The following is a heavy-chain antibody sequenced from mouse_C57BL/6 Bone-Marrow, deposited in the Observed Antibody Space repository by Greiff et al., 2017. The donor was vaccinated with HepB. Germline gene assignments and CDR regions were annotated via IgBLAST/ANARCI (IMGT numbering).Heavy chain of an antibody. CDR1: GFTFSDYY. D-gene: IGHD2-3*01. V-gene: IGHV5-16*01. CDR3: ARSDGYYGYFDV. Sequence: EVQRVESEGGLVQPGSSMKLSCTASGFTFSDYYMAWVRQVPEKGLEWVANINYDGSSTYYLDSLKSRFIISRDNAKNILYLQMSSLKSEDTATYYWARSDGYYGYFDVWGTGTTVTVSS. J-gene: IGHJ1*03. CDR2: INYDGSST.